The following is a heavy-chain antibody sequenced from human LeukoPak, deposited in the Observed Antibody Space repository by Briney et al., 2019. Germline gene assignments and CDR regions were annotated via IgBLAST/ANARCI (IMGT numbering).Heavy chain of an antibody. D-gene: IGHD1-26*01. J-gene: IGHJ4*02. CDR1: GGSFSGYY. V-gene: IGHV4-34*01. Sequence: SETLSLTCAVYGGSFSGYYWSWIRQPPGKGLEWIGEINRSGSTNYNPSLKSRVTISVDTSKNQFSLKLSSVTAADTAVYYCASRRGVGATADYWGQGTLVTVSS. CDR2: INRSGST. CDR3: ASRRGVGATADY.